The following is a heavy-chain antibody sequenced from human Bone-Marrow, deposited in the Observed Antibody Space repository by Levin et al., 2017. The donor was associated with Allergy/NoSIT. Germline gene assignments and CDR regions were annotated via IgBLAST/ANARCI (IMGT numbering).Heavy chain of an antibody. CDR1: GFTVSSHS. CDR2: ISSSSSYI. V-gene: IGHV3-21*01. Sequence: GGSLRLSCAASGFTVSSHSMNWVRQAPGKGLEWVSSISSSSSYIYYADSVKGRFTISRDNAKNSLYLQMNSLRAEDTAVYYCARDAWGYCSGGSCYSGGYFDYWGQGTLVTVSS. CDR3: ARDAWGYCSGGSCYSGGYFDY. J-gene: IGHJ4*02. D-gene: IGHD2-15*01.